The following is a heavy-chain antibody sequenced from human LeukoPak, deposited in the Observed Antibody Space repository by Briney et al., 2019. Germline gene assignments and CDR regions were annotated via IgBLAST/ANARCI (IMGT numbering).Heavy chain of an antibody. CDR2: IYYSGST. Sequence: PSETLSLTCTVSGGSISSYYWSWIRQPPGKGLEWIGYIYYSGSTNYNPSLKSRVTISVDTSKNQFSLKLSSVTAADTAVYYCARARLGYCTNGVCRPHYFDYWGQGTLVTVSS. J-gene: IGHJ4*02. V-gene: IGHV4-59*01. CDR3: ARARLGYCTNGVCRPHYFDY. CDR1: GGSISSYY. D-gene: IGHD2-8*01.